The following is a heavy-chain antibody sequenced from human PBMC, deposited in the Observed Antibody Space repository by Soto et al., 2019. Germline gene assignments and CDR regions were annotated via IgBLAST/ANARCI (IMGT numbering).Heavy chain of an antibody. V-gene: IGHV1-18*04. CDR3: ASEGSGRYYDYYYGMDV. Sequence: ASVKVSCKASGYTFTSNGISWVRQAPGQGLEWMGWISGYNGNTNYAQKLQGRVTMTTDKYTSTAYMELRSLRSDDTAVYYCASEGSGRYYDYYYGMDVWGQGTTVTVSS. CDR1: GYTFTSNG. D-gene: IGHD1-26*01. J-gene: IGHJ6*02. CDR2: ISGYNGNT.